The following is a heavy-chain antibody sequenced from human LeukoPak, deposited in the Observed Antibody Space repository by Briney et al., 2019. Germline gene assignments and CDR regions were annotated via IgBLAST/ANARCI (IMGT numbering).Heavy chain of an antibody. V-gene: IGHV3-9*01. CDR1: GFTLDRYA. CDR3: TKDITPGGADV. CDR2: FSLDTDRI. Sequence: PGGSLRLSCVASGFTLDRYAMHWVRQAPGKGLEWGAGFSLDTDRIDYADSVKGRFTVSKDDAKKTLYLQMDNLRTEDTALYFCTKDITPGGADVWGQGTTVTVSS. J-gene: IGHJ6*02. D-gene: IGHD3-10*01.